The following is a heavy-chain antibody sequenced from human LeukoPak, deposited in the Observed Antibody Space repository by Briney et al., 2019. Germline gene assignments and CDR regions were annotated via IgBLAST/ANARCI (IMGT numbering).Heavy chain of an antibody. CDR1: GFTFSSYS. CDR3: AGVFGDPSDY. J-gene: IGHJ4*02. D-gene: IGHD3-16*01. Sequence: GGSLRLSCAASGFTFSSYSMNWVRQAPRKELEWVSSISSSSSYIYYADSVKGRFTISRDNAKNSLYLQMNSLRAEDTAVYYCAGVFGDPSDYWGQGTLVTVSS. CDR2: ISSSSSYI. V-gene: IGHV3-21*01.